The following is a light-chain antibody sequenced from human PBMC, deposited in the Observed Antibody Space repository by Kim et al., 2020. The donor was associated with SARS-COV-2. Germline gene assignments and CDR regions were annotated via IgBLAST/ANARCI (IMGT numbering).Light chain of an antibody. CDR1: NIGSKS. CDR3: QVWDSSSDHVV. V-gene: IGLV3-21*04. J-gene: IGLJ2*01. CDR2: YDS. Sequence: SYELTQPPSVSVAPGKTARITCGGNNIGSKSVHWYQQKPGQAPVLVIYYDSDRPSGIPERFSGSNSGNTATRTISRVEAGDEADYCCQVWDSSSDHVVFGGGTQLTVL.